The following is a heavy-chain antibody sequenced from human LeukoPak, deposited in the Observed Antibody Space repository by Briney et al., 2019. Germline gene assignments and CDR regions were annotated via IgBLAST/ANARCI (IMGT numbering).Heavy chain of an antibody. CDR1: GYTFTSYG. J-gene: IGHJ5*02. V-gene: IGHV1-18*01. Sequence: ASVKVSCKASGYTFTSYGISWVGQAPGQGLEWMGWINAYNGNTKYAQKLQGRVTMTTDTSTSTAYMELRSLRSDDTAVYYCERDTMELLSTSWFDPWGQGTLVTVSS. CDR2: INAYNGNT. D-gene: IGHD1-7*01. CDR3: ERDTMELLSTSWFDP.